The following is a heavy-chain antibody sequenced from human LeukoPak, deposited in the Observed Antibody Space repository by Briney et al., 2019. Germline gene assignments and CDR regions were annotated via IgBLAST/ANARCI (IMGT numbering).Heavy chain of an antibody. CDR1: GFTFSSYS. D-gene: IGHD3-22*01. J-gene: IGHJ2*01. CDR2: ISRDSGTI. CDR3: ARGSGPHDSSVYWYFDL. V-gene: IGHV3-48*01. Sequence: GGSLRLSCAASGFTFSSYSMNWVRQAPGKGLEWVSYISRDSGTIYYADSVKGRFTISRDNADNSLYLQMSYLRAEDTAVYYCARGSGPHDSSVYWYFDLWGRGTLVTVSS.